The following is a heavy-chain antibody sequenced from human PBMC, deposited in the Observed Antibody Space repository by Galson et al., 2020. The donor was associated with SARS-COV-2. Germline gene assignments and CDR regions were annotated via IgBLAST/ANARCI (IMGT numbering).Heavy chain of an antibody. CDR2: INTNTGNT. CDR1: GYTFTSYA. CDR3: ARAEEGIVVVPAAIGRDYYYFMDV. Sequence: ASVKVSCKATGYTFTSYAMNWVRPAPGQGLEWMGWINTNTGNTTYAQGFTGRFVFSLDTSVSTAYLQISSLKAEDTAVYYCARAEEGIVVVPAAIGRDYYYFMDVWGKGTTVTVSS. V-gene: IGHV7-4-1*02. D-gene: IGHD2-2*01. J-gene: IGHJ6*03.